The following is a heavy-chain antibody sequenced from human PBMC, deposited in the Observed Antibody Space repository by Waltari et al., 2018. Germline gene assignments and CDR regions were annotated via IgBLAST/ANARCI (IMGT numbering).Heavy chain of an antibody. Sequence: QVELQQWGARFLKPSETLSLTCAVPGGSFSGSSWTWIRQPPGKGLEWIGDIDHGGSTNYKPSLWSRVTMSLDTSRGQFSLKLASVTAADMAIYYCARHFFTMTADYFDSWGQGTPVSVSS. CDR3: ARHFFTMTADYFDS. V-gene: IGHV4-34*02. J-gene: IGHJ4*02. CDR2: IDHGGST. D-gene: IGHD2-21*02. CDR1: GGSFSGSS.